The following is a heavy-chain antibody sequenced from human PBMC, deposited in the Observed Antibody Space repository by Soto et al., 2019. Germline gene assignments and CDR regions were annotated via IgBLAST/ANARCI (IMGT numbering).Heavy chain of an antibody. Sequence: ETLSVTCAVYGGSFSGYYWSWIRQPPGKGLEWIGEINHSGSTNYNPSPKSRVTISVDTSKNQFSLKLSSVTAADTAVYDCARVEIVGVVIPKRIPGGMAVWGQGTTVTVS. CDR2: INHSGST. CDR3: ARVEIVGVVIPKRIPGGMAV. J-gene: IGHJ6*02. CDR1: GGSFSGYY. V-gene: IGHV4-34*01. D-gene: IGHD3-3*01.